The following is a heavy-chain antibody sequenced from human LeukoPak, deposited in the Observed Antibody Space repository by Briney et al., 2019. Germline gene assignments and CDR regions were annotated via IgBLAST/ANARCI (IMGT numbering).Heavy chain of an antibody. D-gene: IGHD3-10*01. CDR1: GGSFSGYY. CDR2: INHSGST. Sequence: PSETLSLTCAVYGGSFSGYYWSWIRQPPGKGLEWIGEINHSGSTNYNPSLKSRVTISVDTSKNQFYLKLSSVTAADTAVYYCARGVARGARGVIKTLYYFDYWGQGTLVTVSS. CDR3: ARGVARGARGVIKTLYYFDY. V-gene: IGHV4-34*01. J-gene: IGHJ4*02.